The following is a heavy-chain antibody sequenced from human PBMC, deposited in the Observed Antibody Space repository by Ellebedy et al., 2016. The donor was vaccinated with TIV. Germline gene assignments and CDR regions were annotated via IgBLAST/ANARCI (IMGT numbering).Heavy chain of an antibody. Sequence: GGSLRLSXKASGFTFSNYGMHWVRQAPGKGLEWVAVISSDGSRRSYADSVRDRFTIYRDNSKNTLYVQMNSLRAEDTAVYYCAKPSDPNPGYSASWATYFDYWGQGTLVTVSS. V-gene: IGHV3-30*18. CDR2: ISSDGSRR. J-gene: IGHJ4*02. CDR3: AKPSDPNPGYSASWATYFDY. CDR1: GFTFSNYG. D-gene: IGHD6-13*01.